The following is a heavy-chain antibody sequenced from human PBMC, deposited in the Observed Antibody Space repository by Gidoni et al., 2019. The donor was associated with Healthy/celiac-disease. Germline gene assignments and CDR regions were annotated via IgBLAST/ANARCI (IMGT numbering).Heavy chain of an antibody. CDR2: SIPILGRA. D-gene: IGHD2-21*02. V-gene: IGHV1-69*08. CDR1: GGPSSSYT. J-gene: IGHJ4*01. CDR3: ARVRDCGGDCYSYDY. Sequence: QVQLAQSGAEVKKPGSSVKVPCKASGGPSSSYTTSWVLQAPGQGLEWMGRSIPILGRANYAQKFQGRVTITADKSTSTAYMELSSLRSEDTAVYYCARVRDCGGDCYSYDYWGQEPWSPSPQ.